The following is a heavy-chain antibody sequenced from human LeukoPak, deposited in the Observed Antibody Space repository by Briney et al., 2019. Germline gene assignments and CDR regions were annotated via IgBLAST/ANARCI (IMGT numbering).Heavy chain of an antibody. CDR3: ARDPPPSYCGGDCPIYYYYMDV. CDR2: SYHSGGT. CDR1: GYSISSGYY. D-gene: IGHD2-21*02. Sequence: SETLSLTCAVSGYSISSGYYWGWIRQPPGKGREWIGRSYHSGGTYYNPSLKSRVTISVDTSKNPFSLKLSSVTAAATAVYYCARDPPPSYCGGDCPIYYYYMDVWGKGTTVTVSS. J-gene: IGHJ6*03. V-gene: IGHV4-38-2*02.